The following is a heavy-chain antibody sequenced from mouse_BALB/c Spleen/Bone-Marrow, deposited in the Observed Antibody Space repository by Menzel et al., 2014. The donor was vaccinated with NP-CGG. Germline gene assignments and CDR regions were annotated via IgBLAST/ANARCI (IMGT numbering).Heavy chain of an antibody. CDR3: ARSISAATAMDY. Sequence: VQLVESGAELVRPGTSVKVSCKASGYAFTNYLIEWVKQRPGQGLEWIGVINPGSGGTNYNEKFKGKATLTADKSSSIGYMQLSSLTSVDSAVCFCARSISAATAMDYWGQGTSVTVSS. V-gene: IGHV1-54*01. CDR1: GYAFTNYL. J-gene: IGHJ4*01. D-gene: IGHD1-2*01. CDR2: INPGSGGT.